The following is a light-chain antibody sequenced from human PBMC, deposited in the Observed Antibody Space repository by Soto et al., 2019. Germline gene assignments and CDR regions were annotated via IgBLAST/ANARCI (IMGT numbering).Light chain of an antibody. Sequence: AIRMTQSPSSFSASTGDRVTITCRASQGISSYLAWYQQKPGKAPKLLTYAASTLQSGVPSRFSGSGSGTDFTLTISCLQSEDFATYYCQQYYSYPSFGGGTKVDIK. CDR2: AAS. V-gene: IGKV1-8*01. CDR1: QGISSY. J-gene: IGKJ4*01. CDR3: QQYYSYPS.